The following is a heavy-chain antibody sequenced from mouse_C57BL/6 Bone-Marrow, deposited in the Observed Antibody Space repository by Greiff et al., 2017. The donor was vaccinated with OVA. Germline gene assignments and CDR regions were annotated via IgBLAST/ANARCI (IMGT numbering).Heavy chain of an antibody. J-gene: IGHJ1*03. Sequence: EVKLMESGGGLVKPGGSLKLSCAASGFTFSSYTMSWVRQTPEKRLEWVATISGGGGNTYYPDSVTGRFTISRDNAKNTLYLQMSSLRSEDTALYYCARRDGSSWYFDVWGTGTTVTVSS. CDR2: ISGGGGNT. V-gene: IGHV5-9*01. CDR3: ARRDGSSWYFDV. D-gene: IGHD1-1*01. CDR1: GFTFSSYT.